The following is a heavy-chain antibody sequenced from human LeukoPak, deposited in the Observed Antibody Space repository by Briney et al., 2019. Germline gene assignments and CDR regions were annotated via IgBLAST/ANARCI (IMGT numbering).Heavy chain of an antibody. CDR2: IYPGDSDT. J-gene: IGHJ5*02. CDR1: GYSLTSYW. CDR3: ARLTVDTGWFDP. Sequence: GESLKISCKGSGYSLTSYWIGWVRQLPGKGLEWMGIIYPGDSDTRYSPSFQGQVTISADKSLSTAYLQWSNLKASDTAMYYCARLTVDTGWFDPWGQGTLVTVSS. V-gene: IGHV5-51*01. D-gene: IGHD5-18*01.